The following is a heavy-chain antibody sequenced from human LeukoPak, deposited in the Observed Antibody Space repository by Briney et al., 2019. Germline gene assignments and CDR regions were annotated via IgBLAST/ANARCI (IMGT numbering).Heavy chain of an antibody. Sequence: GGSLRLSCAASGFPFSSYSMTWVRQAPGKGLEWVANIKPDGTTKFYVDSVKGRFTISRDNALNSLYLQMNSLRAEDTAIYYCARSIPYGTTWYGRSDYWAREPWSPSPQ. D-gene: IGHD6-13*01. CDR1: GFPFSSYS. J-gene: IGHJ4*02. CDR2: IKPDGTTK. V-gene: IGHV3-7*03. CDR3: ARSIPYGTTWYGRSDY.